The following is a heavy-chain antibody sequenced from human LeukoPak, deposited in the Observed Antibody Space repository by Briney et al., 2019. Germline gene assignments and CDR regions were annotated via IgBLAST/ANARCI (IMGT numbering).Heavy chain of an antibody. CDR1: GFTFSSYA. Sequence: PGGSLRLSCAASGFTFSSYAMHWVRQAPGKGLEYVSAISSNGGSTYYANSVKGRFTISRDNSKNTLYLQMGSLRAEDMAVYYCARDLNDILTDYGDYWGQGTLVTVSS. CDR2: ISSNGGST. J-gene: IGHJ4*02. V-gene: IGHV3-64*01. D-gene: IGHD3-9*01. CDR3: ARDLNDILTDYGDY.